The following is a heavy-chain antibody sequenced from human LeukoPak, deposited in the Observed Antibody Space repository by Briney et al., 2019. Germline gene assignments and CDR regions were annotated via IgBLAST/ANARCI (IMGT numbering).Heavy chain of an antibody. J-gene: IGHJ4*02. CDR2: IKQDGSEK. CDR1: GFTFSSYW. Sequence: GGSLRLSCAASGFTFSSYWMSWVRQAPGKGLEWVANIKQDGSEKYYVDSVKGRFTISRDNAKSSLYLQVNSRRAEDTAVDFCARVRGGEYSSSSGGFDYWGQGTLVTVSS. V-gene: IGHV3-7*01. D-gene: IGHD6-6*01. CDR3: ARVRGGEYSSSSGGFDY.